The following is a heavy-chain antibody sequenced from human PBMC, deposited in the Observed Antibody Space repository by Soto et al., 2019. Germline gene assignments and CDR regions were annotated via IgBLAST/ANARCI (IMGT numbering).Heavy chain of an antibody. J-gene: IGHJ4*02. CDR2: VNPNSGAT. V-gene: IGHV1-2*02. CDR1: GYTFSDYY. D-gene: IGHD4-17*01. CDR3: ARAPGPYGDRSY. Sequence: QVHLLQSGAEVKKPGASVRVSCKTSGYTFSDYYLHWVRQAPGQGLEWMGWVNPNSGATNYAQRFQDRVTITRETSITTAYMDLRSLGSDDTAFYFCARAPGPYGDRSYWGQGTLVTVSS.